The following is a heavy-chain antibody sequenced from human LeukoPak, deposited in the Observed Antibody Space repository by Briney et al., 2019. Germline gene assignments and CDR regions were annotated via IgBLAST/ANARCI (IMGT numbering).Heavy chain of an antibody. CDR2: IYYSGST. CDR1: GGSISSYY. J-gene: IGHJ3*02. D-gene: IGHD6-19*01. V-gene: IGHV4-59*08. Sequence: SETLSPTCTVSGGSISSYYWSWIRQPPGKGLEWIGYIYYSGSTNYNPSLKSRVTISVDTSKNQVSLKLSSVTAADTAVYYCARQQWLVMENAFDIWGQGTMVTVSS. CDR3: ARQQWLVMENAFDI.